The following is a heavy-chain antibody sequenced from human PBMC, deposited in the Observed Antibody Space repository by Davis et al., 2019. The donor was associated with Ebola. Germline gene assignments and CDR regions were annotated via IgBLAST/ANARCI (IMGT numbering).Heavy chain of an antibody. CDR3: ARVGRVRGVMEDY. CDR1: GFAFRNFA. D-gene: IGHD3-10*01. Sequence: GGSLRLSCAASGFAFRNFAMHWVRQAPGKGLEFVSGITGNGGFTYYADSVKGRFTISRDNSNNTLYLQVGSVRAEDMAVYYCARVGRVRGVMEDYWGQGTLVTVSS. CDR2: ITGNGGFT. V-gene: IGHV3-64*02. J-gene: IGHJ4*02.